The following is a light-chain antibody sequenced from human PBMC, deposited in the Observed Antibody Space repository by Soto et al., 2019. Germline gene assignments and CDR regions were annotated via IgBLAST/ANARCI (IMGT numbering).Light chain of an antibody. CDR1: QSVSSX. CDR3: XXXXXWPLWT. CDR2: GAS. Sequence: EILMTQSPATLSVSPGERATLSCRASQSVSSXLAWYQQKPGQHPRLLIYGASTRATGIPARFSGSGSGTEXTLTIXSLXSXXXXVXXXXXXXXWPLWTFGQGTKVEI. V-gene: IGKV3-15*01. J-gene: IGKJ1*01.